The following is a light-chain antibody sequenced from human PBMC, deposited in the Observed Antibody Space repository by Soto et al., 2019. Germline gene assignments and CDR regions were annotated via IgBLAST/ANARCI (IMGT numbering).Light chain of an antibody. Sequence: QSALTQPASVSGSPGQLITISCTGTSSDVGGYNFVSWYQQHPGKVPKLMIFDVNRRPSGVSDRFSGSKSGNTASLTISGLQAEDEGDYYCCSYTSSSTHVFGSGTKLTVL. CDR3: CSYTSSSTHV. J-gene: IGLJ1*01. CDR1: SSDVGGYNF. V-gene: IGLV2-14*03. CDR2: DVN.